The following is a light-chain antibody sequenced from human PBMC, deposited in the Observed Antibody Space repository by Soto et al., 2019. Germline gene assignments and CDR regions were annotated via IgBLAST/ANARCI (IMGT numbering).Light chain of an antibody. J-gene: IGKJ2*01. CDR2: AAS. V-gene: IGKV3-11*01. Sequence: EIVLTQSPATLSLSPGERATLSCRASQRVSSYLAWYQQKPGQAPRLLIYAASNRATGIPARFSGSGSGTDFTLTISSREPEDFAVYYCQQRSNWPPYTFGQGTKLEIK. CDR3: QQRSNWPPYT. CDR1: QRVSSY.